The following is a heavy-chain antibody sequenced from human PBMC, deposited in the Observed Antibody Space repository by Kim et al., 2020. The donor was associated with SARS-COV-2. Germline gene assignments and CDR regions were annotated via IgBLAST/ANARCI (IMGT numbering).Heavy chain of an antibody. D-gene: IGHD3-22*01. CDR2: IYYSGST. Sequence: SETLSLTCTVSGGSISSGGYYWSWIRQHPGKGLEWIGYIYYSGSTYYNPSLKSRVTISVDTSKNQFSLKLSSVTAADTAVYYCARGTSYYYDSSGRYWCFDLWGRGTLVTVSS. CDR3: ARGTSYYYDSSGRYWCFDL. V-gene: IGHV4-31*03. J-gene: IGHJ2*01. CDR1: GGSISSGGYY.